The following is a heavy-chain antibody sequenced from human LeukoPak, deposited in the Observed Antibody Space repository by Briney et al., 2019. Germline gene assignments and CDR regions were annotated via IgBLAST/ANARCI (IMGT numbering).Heavy chain of an antibody. CDR3: ARGSKGFTTAVHNWFDP. Sequence: SETLSLTCTVSGGSISSYYWSWIRQPPGKGLEWIGYIFYSGSTNYNPSLKSRVTISVDTSKNQFSLKLSSVTAADTAVYYCARGSKGFTTAVHNWFDPWGQGTLVTVSS. D-gene: IGHD3-22*01. J-gene: IGHJ5*02. CDR1: GGSISSYY. V-gene: IGHV4-59*01. CDR2: IFYSGST.